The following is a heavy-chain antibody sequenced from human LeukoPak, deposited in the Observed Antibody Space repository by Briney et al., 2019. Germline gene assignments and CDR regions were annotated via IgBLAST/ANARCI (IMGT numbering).Heavy chain of an antibody. D-gene: IGHD3-22*01. CDR3: ARTYYYDSSGYYPLDY. CDR1: GGSISSGDYY. Sequence: PSETLSLTCTVSGGSISSGDYYWSWIRQPPGKGLEWIGYIYYSGSTYYNPSLKSRVTISVDTSKNRFSLKLSSVTAADTAVYYCARTYYYDSSGYYPLDYWGQGTLVTVSS. CDR2: IYYSGST. V-gene: IGHV4-30-4*01. J-gene: IGHJ4*02.